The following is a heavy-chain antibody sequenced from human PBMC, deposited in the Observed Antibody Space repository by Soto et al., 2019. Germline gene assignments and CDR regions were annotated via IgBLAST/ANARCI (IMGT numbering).Heavy chain of an antibody. CDR3: ARESGTYPYYYYGLDV. Sequence: GGSLRLSCTTSGFTFGDYATSWVRQAPGKGLEWVGFIRSKAYGGTTEYAASVQGRFTISRNDSKSIAYLQMNSLKTADTAVYYCARESGTYPYYYYGLDVWGQGTTVTVSS. CDR1: GFTFGDYA. CDR2: IRSKAYGGTT. J-gene: IGHJ6*02. V-gene: IGHV3-49*04. D-gene: IGHD1-26*01.